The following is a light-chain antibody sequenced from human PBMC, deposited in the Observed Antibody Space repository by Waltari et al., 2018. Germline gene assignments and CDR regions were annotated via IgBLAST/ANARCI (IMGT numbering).Light chain of an antibody. CDR3: QQYNNWPSWT. CDR1: QWVSTN. V-gene: IGKV3-15*01. Sequence: LTQSPATLSVSPGEGATLLCRASQWVSTNVAWFPQRPGQAPRLLIYAASTRASGVSPRFSGGGSGTEFTLTIDSLQSEDFAVYYCQQYNNWPSWTFGLGTKVEFQ. J-gene: IGKJ1*01. CDR2: AAS.